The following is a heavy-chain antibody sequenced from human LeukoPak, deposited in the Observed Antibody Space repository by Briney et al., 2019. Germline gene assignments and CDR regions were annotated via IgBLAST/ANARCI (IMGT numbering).Heavy chain of an antibody. Sequence: SETLSLTCTVSGGSISSSSYYWGWIRQPPGKRLEWIGSIYYSGSTYYNPSLKSRVTISVDTSKNQFSLKLSSVTAADTAVYYCARAYSSSWYYFDYWGQGTLVTVSS. V-gene: IGHV4-39*01. CDR3: ARAYSSSWYYFDY. CDR1: GGSISSSSYY. CDR2: IYYSGST. J-gene: IGHJ4*02. D-gene: IGHD6-13*01.